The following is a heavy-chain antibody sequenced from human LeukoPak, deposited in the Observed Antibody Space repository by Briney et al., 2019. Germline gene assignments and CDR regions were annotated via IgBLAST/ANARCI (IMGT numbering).Heavy chain of an antibody. D-gene: IGHD2-2*02. V-gene: IGHV1-18*01. Sequence: GASVKVSCKASGYTFTSYGISWVRQAPGQGLEWMGWISAYNGSTNYAQKLQSRVTMTTDTSTSTAYMELRSLRSDDTAVYYCAREDIVVVPAAIPPHYSYYYYMDFWGKGTPVTVSS. CDR2: ISAYNGST. J-gene: IGHJ6*03. CDR1: GYTFTSYG. CDR3: AREDIVVVPAAIPPHYSYYYYMDF.